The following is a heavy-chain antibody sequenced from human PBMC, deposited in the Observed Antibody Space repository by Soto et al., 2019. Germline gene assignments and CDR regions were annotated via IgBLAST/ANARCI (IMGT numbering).Heavy chain of an antibody. D-gene: IGHD6-6*01. CDR1: GFTVSGNY. CDR2: IYNGGGT. J-gene: IGHJ4*02. V-gene: IGHV3-53*02. Sequence: EVQLVETGGGLIQPGGSRRLSYAASGFTVSGNYMSWVRQAPGKGLEWVSVIYNGGGTYYADSVKGRFTISRDNSKNTLYLQMNSLRAEDTAVYYCASTRGSSYDYWGQGTLVTVSS. CDR3: ASTRGSSYDY.